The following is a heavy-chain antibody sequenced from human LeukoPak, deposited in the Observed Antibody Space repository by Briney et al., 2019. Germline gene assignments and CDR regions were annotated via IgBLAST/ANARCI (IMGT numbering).Heavy chain of an antibody. V-gene: IGHV4-59*01. Sequence: SETLSLTCTVSGGSISSYYWSWIRQPPGKGLEWIGYIYYSGSTNYNSSLKSRVTISVDTSKNQFSLKLSSVTAADTAVYYCARVPHYYDRYYFDYWGQGTLVTVSS. J-gene: IGHJ4*02. D-gene: IGHD3-22*01. CDR3: ARVPHYYDRYYFDY. CDR1: GGSISSYY. CDR2: IYYSGST.